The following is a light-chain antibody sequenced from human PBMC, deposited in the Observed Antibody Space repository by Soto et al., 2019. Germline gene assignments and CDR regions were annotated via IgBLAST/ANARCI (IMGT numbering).Light chain of an antibody. V-gene: IGKV1D-13*01. CDR1: QGIRSA. CDR3: PRFDDYPFT. Sequence: AIQLTQSPSSLSASVGDSVTITCRASQGIRSALAWYQQTPGRAPKLLIYDASTLESGVPSRFSGSRSGTDVTLTVSSLQPEDFATYYCPRFDDYPFTFGPGTKVDF. CDR2: DAS. J-gene: IGKJ3*01.